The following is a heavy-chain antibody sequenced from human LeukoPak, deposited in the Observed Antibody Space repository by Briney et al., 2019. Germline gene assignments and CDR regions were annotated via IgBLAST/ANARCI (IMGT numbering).Heavy chain of an antibody. CDR2: IYYSGST. CDR3: ARQGYSYGAGYYYYMDV. V-gene: IGHV4-39*01. Sequence: TSETLSLTCTVSGGSISSSSYYWGWIRQPPGKGLEWIGSIYYSGSTYYNPSLKSRVTISVDTSKNQFSLKLSSVTAADTAVYYCARQGYSYGAGYYYYMDVWGKGTTVTVS. D-gene: IGHD5-18*01. CDR1: GGSISSSSYY. J-gene: IGHJ6*03.